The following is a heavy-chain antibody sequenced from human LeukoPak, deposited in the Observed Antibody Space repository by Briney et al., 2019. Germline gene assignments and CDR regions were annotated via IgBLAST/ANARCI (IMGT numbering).Heavy chain of an antibody. CDR3: ARYYYDSGSGAFDI. V-gene: IGHV1-18*01. Sequence: GASVKVSCKASGYTFTNYGISWVRQAPGQGLEWMGWISAYNGNTNYAQNLQGRVTMTTDTSTSTAYMELRSLRSDDTAVYYCARYYYDSGSGAFDIWGQGTMVTVSS. J-gene: IGHJ3*02. D-gene: IGHD3-22*01. CDR1: GYTFTNYG. CDR2: ISAYNGNT.